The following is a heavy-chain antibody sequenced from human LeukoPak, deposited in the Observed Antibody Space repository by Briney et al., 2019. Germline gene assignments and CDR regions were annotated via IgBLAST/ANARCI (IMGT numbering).Heavy chain of an antibody. D-gene: IGHD6-13*01. CDR1: GYTFTVYY. V-gene: IGHV1-2*02. CDR2: INPNSGGT. J-gene: IGHJ6*03. CDR3: ARVSSIYYYYYMDV. Sequence: ASVTVSFTASGYTFTVYYMHWVRQAPGQGLEWMGWINPNSGGTNYAQKFQGRVTMTRDTSISTAYMELSRLRSDDTAVYYCARVSSIYYYYYMDVWGKGTTVTVSS.